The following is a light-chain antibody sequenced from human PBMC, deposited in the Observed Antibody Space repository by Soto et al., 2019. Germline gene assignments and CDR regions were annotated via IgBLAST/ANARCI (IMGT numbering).Light chain of an antibody. Sequence: DIQMTQSPSTLSASVGDSVTITCRASQSISSWLAWYQQKPGKAPKLLIYKASSLESGVPSRFSGSGSGTEFTLTISSLQPDDFATYYCQQYNSYPWTLGQGTKVEIK. CDR3: QQYNSYPWT. J-gene: IGKJ1*01. V-gene: IGKV1-5*03. CDR1: QSISSW. CDR2: KAS.